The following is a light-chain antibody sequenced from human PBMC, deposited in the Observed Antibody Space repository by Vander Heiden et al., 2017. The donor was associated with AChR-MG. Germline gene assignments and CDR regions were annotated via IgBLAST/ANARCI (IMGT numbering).Light chain of an antibody. CDR3: QAWDSSTAKVV. CDR2: QDS. V-gene: IGLV3-1*01. Sequence: SYELTQPPPVSVSPGQTASITCSGDKLGDKYACWYQQKPGQSPLLVIYQDSKRPSGIPERFSGSNSGNTATLTISGTQAMDEDDYYCQAWDSSTAKVVFGGGTKLTVL. J-gene: IGLJ2*01. CDR1: KLGDKY.